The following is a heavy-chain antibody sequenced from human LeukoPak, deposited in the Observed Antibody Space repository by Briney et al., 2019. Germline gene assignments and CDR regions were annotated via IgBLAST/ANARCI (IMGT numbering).Heavy chain of an antibody. CDR2: SRSKVYGGTT. Sequence: GGSLRLSCTGSGFTFGDYAMTWVRQAPGKGLEWVGFSRSKVYGGTTEYAASVKGRFIISRDDSKSIADLQMYSLKTEDTAVYYCARDKGVTVAGTYAFDIWGQGTLVTVSS. V-gene: IGHV3-49*04. CDR3: ARDKGVTVAGTYAFDI. J-gene: IGHJ3*02. CDR1: GFTFGDYA. D-gene: IGHD6-19*01.